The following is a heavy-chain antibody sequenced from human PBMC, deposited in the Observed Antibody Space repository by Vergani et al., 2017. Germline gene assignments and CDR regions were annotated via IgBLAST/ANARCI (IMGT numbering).Heavy chain of an antibody. CDR3: ARVSPGDNSGWEPFDY. Sequence: QVHLEQSGTEVKKPGSSVKVSCKVSGDIFNNCTVTWVRQAPGQGLEWMGRIIPIIQLATSAQKFQDRVKITGDTYTNTVYMEMNNLRSDDTDVYYCARVSPGDNSGWEPFDYWGQGTLVTVSS. V-gene: IGHV1-69*02. CDR1: GDIFNNCT. D-gene: IGHD6-19*01. J-gene: IGHJ4*02. CDR2: IIPIIQLA.